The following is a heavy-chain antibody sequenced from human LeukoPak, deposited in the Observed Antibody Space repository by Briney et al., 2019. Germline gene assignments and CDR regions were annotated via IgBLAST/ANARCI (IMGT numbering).Heavy chain of an antibody. J-gene: IGHJ5*02. CDR3: ARDSSGWYHWFDP. D-gene: IGHD6-19*01. Sequence: ASVKVSCKASGGTFSSYEISWVRQATGQGLEWMGWMNPNTGNTDYAQKFQGRLTITRNTSISTVYMELSSLRSEDTAVYYCARDSSGWYHWFDPWGQGTLVTVSS. V-gene: IGHV1-8*03. CDR2: MNPNTGNT. CDR1: GGTFSSYE.